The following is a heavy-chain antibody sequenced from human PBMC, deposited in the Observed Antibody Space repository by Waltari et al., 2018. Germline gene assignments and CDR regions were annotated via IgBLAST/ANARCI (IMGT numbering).Heavy chain of an antibody. Sequence: QVQLQQWGAGLLKPSETLSLTCAVYGGSFSGYYWSCIRPPPGKGLEGIGEINHSGSTNYNPSLKSRVTISVDTSKNQFSLKLSSVTAADTAVYYCARGMDYDFWSGYYPAFDIWGQGTMVTVSS. CDR3: ARGMDYDFWSGYYPAFDI. D-gene: IGHD3-3*01. CDR2: INHSGST. CDR1: GGSFSGYY. V-gene: IGHV4-34*01. J-gene: IGHJ3*02.